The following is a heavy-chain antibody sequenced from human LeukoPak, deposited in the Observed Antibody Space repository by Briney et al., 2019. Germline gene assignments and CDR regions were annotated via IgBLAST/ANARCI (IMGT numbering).Heavy chain of an antibody. CDR1: GFTFSTYH. V-gene: IGHV3-13*01. CDR2: TGTAGDT. CDR3: ARQNRNGFDY. Sequence: GWSLRLSCAASGFTFSTYHLHWVRQTTGKGLEWVSATGTAGDTWYSGSVKGRFTISRENAKSSMYLQMNSLRAGDTAVYYCARQNRNGFDYWGQGTLVTVSS. D-gene: IGHD2-8*01. J-gene: IGHJ4*02.